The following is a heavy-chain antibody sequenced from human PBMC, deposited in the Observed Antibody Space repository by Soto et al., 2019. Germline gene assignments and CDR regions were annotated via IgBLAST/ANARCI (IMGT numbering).Heavy chain of an antibody. CDR1: GGSISSGGYY. J-gene: IGHJ4*02. Sequence: PSETLSLTCTVSGGSISSGGYYWSWIRQHPGKGLEWIGYIYYSGSTYYNPSLKSRVTISVDTSKNQFSLKLSSVTAADTAVYYCARGGLNGVWIPKIIKTYSYGWGYFDYWGQGTLVTVS. CDR3: ARGGLNGVWIPKIIKTYSYGWGYFDY. V-gene: IGHV4-31*03. D-gene: IGHD2-8*01. CDR2: IYYSGST.